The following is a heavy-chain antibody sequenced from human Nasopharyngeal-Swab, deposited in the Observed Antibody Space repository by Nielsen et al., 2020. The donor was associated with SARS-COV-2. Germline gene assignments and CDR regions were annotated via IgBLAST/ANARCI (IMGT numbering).Heavy chain of an antibody. J-gene: IGHJ4*02. D-gene: IGHD6-19*01. CDR3: ARDSSSGWYRPFDY. Sequence: GESLKIPCAASGFTFSSYWMTWVRQAPGKGLEWVANIKHDGSAKYYADSVKGRFTISRDNAKSPLHLQMNSLRAEDTAVYYCARDSSSGWYRPFDYWGQGTLVTVSS. CDR1: GFTFSSYW. V-gene: IGHV3-7*03. CDR2: IKHDGSAK.